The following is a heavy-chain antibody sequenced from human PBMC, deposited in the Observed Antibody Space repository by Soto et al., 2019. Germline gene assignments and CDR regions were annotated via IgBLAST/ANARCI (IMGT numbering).Heavy chain of an antibody. CDR2: TSHNGGT. CDR1: SGSIDNVYW. D-gene: IGHD3-3*01. V-gene: IGHV4-4*02. CDR3: ARVDTIFGVVINWFDP. Sequence: PSETLSLTCAVSSGSIDNVYWWSWVRQSPGKGLEWIGDTSHNGGTNYNPSLKSRVTISIDTSKNQFSLKLSSVTAADTAVYYCARVDTIFGVVINWFDPWGQGTLVTVSS. J-gene: IGHJ5*02.